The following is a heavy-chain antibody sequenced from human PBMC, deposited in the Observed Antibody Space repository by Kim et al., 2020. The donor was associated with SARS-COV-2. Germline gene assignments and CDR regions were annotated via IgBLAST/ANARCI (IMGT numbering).Heavy chain of an antibody. D-gene: IGHD4-17*01. J-gene: IGHJ4*02. CDR1: GFTFSSYA. V-gene: IGHV3-23*01. Sequence: GGSLRLSCAASGFTFSSYAMSWVRQAPGKGLEWVSAISGSGGSTYYADTVKGRFTISRDNSKNTLYLQMNSLRAEDTAVYYCAKGHQLHDYGDCFDYWGQGTLVTVSS. CDR2: ISGSGGST. CDR3: AKGHQLHDYGDCFDY.